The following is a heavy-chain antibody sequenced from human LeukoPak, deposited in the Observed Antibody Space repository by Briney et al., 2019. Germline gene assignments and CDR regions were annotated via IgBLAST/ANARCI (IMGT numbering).Heavy chain of an antibody. Sequence: GGSLRLSCAASGFTFSSYWMSWVRQAPGKGLKWISYISSSSTTMYYADSVKGRFTISRDNPKNSLYLQMNSLRAEDTAVYHCVRGSGGYDPLAFDSWGQGTLVTVSS. CDR2: ISSSSTTM. CDR1: GFTFSSYW. J-gene: IGHJ4*02. V-gene: IGHV3-48*04. CDR3: VRGSGGYDPLAFDS. D-gene: IGHD5-12*01.